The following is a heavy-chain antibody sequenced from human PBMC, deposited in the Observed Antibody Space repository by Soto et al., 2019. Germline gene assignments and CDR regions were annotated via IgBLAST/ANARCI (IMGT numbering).Heavy chain of an antibody. V-gene: IGHV4-59*01. CDR1: GVSIINYY. Sequence: PSETLSLTCSVSGVSIINYYWSWIRQPPGKGLEWIGNIDYSGSTNYNPSLKSRLNISVDTSKNQISLTLSSVTAADTAVYYCARVPTALIAAAQTWGQGTMVTVSS. J-gene: IGHJ3*01. D-gene: IGHD6-13*01. CDR2: IDYSGST. CDR3: ARVPTALIAAAQT.